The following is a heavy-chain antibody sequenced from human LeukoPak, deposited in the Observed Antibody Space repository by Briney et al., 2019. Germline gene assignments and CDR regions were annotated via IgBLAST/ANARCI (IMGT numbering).Heavy chain of an antibody. CDR2: ISGSGGST. V-gene: IGHV3-23*01. D-gene: IGHD3-9*01. CDR1: GFTFSSYG. CDR3: ANVRYFDWYYFDY. J-gene: IGHJ4*02. Sequence: GGSLRLSCAASGFTFSSYGMSWVRQAPGKGLEWVSTISGSGGSTYYADSVKGRFTISRDNSKTTLYLQMNSLRVDDTAVYYCANVRYFDWYYFDYWGQGTLVTVSS.